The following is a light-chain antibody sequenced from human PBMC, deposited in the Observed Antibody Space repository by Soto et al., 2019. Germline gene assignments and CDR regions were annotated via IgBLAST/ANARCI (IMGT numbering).Light chain of an antibody. V-gene: IGKV3D-15*01. J-gene: IGKJ2*01. Sequence: EIVMTQSPATLSVSPGERATLSCRASQSVGSNLAWYQQKPGQAPRLLIYGASTRTTATPARFSGSGSGTEFTLTISSLQSEDFAVYYCQHYNNWSPYAFGQGTKLEIK. CDR1: QSVGSN. CDR2: GAS. CDR3: QHYNNWSPYA.